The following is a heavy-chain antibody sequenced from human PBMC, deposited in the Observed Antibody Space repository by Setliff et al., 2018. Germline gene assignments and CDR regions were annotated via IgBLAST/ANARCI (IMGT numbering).Heavy chain of an antibody. CDR2: ISTYNGKT. J-gene: IGHJ4*02. CDR1: GYIFTSYG. D-gene: IGHD3-9*01. V-gene: IGHV1-18*01. CDR3: VRQDILTGYYAFDY. Sequence: ASVKVSCKASGYIFTSYGFSWVRQAPGQGLEWMGWISTYNGKTNYAQKFQGRVTMTIDTLTSTTYMELSGLRSDDTAVYYCVRQDILTGYYAFDYWGQGTLVTVSS.